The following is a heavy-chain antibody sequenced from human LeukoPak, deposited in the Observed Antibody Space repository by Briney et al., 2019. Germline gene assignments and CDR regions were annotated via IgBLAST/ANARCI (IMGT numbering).Heavy chain of an antibody. CDR1: GFIFSNYA. Sequence: PGGSLRLSCAASGFIFSNYAMNWVRQAPGKGLEWVSSITSSSAYIYYADSVKGRFTISRDNAKNSLYLQMNSLRAEDTAVYYCARDPFMTTGWGIDYWGQGTLVTVSS. V-gene: IGHV3-21*04. J-gene: IGHJ4*02. CDR2: ITSSSAYI. CDR3: ARDPFMTTGWGIDY. D-gene: IGHD4-17*01.